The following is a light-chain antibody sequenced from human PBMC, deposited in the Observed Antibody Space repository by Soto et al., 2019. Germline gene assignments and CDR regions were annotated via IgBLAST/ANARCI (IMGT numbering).Light chain of an antibody. CDR3: QVWDTSGDHRVV. CDR1: NIGSKS. CDR2: DNG. V-gene: IGLV3-21*02. Sequence: SYELTQPPSVSVAPGQTARITCGGNNIGSKSVHWYQQKPGQAPVLVVYDNGDRPSGIPEGFSGSNSGNTATLTISRVEAGDEADYYCQVWDTSGDHRVVFGGGTQLTVL. J-gene: IGLJ2*01.